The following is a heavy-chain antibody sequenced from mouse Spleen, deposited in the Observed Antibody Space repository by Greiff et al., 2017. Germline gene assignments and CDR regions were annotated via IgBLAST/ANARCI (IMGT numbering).Heavy chain of an antibody. Sequence: EVQRVESGGGLVKLGGSLKLSCAASGFTFSSYAMSWVRQTPEKRLEWVATISSGGGNTYYPDSVKGRFTISRDNAKNTLYLQMSSLRSEDTAMYYCANYGSSRAWFAYWGQGTLVTVSA. J-gene: IGHJ3*01. D-gene: IGHD1-1*01. V-gene: IGHV5-9-3*01. CDR1: GFTFSSYA. CDR3: ANYGSSRAWFAY. CDR2: ISSGGGNT.